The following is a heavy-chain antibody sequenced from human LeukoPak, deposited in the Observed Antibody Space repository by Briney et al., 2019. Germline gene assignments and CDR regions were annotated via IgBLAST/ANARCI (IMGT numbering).Heavy chain of an antibody. V-gene: IGHV1-18*01. CDR3: ARDIMLAAAGLGDAFDI. J-gene: IGHJ3*02. Sequence: ASVNVSCKASGYTFTSYGISWVRQAPGQGLEWMGWISAYNGNTNYAQKLQGRVTMTTDTSTSTAYMELRSLRSDDTAVYYCARDIMLAAAGLGDAFDIWGQGTMVTVSS. CDR1: GYTFTSYG. CDR2: ISAYNGNT. D-gene: IGHD6-13*01.